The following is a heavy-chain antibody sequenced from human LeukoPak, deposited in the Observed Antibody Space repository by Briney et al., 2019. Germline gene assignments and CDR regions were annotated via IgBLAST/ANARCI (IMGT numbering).Heavy chain of an antibody. V-gene: IGHV3-74*01. CDR3: ARAESGYYSYYYYMDV. D-gene: IGHD5-12*01. Sequence: GGSLRLSCAASGFTFSSYWMHWVRQAPGKGLVWVSRINSDGSSTSYADSVKGRFTISRDNAKNTLYLQMNSLRAEDTAVYYCARAESGYYSYYYYMDVWGKGTTVTVSS. J-gene: IGHJ6*03. CDR2: INSDGSST. CDR1: GFTFSSYW.